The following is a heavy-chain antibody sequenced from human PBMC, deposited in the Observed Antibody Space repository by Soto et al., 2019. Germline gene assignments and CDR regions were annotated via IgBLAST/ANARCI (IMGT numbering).Heavy chain of an antibody. D-gene: IGHD6-6*01. J-gene: IGHJ4*02. CDR3: AKDRTIASRNFDS. V-gene: IGHV3-23*01. Sequence: PGVSLRLSCAASGFTFSDHGMHWVRQAPGKGLEWVSSISGSVGSTFYADSVKGRFTISRDNSMNTLYLQMNSLRAEDTAVYYCAKDRTIASRNFDSWGQGALVTVSS. CDR1: GFTFSDHG. CDR2: ISGSVGST.